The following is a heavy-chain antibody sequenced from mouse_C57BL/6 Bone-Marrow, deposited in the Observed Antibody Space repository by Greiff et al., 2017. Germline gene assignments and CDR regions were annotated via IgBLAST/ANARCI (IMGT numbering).Heavy chain of an antibody. Sequence: QQPGAELVRPGASVTLSCKASGSTSTPYDMHWVRQTPVHGLEWIGATDPDTGGTAYNHKFTGKAILTADKSSSTAYMQVCSQTSEVTAVYSCAKNTARVDTSRYYYAMDYWGQGTSVTVSS. J-gene: IGHJ4*01. D-gene: IGHD1-1*01. CDR1: GSTSTPYD. CDR2: TDPDTGGT. CDR3: AKNTARVDTSRYYYAMDY. V-gene: IGHV1-15*01.